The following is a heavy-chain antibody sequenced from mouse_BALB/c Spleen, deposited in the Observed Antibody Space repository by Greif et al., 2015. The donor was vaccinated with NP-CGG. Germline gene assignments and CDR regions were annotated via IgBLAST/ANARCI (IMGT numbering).Heavy chain of an antibody. CDR1: GFNIKDYY. Sequence: VQLKESGAELVRPGALVKLSCKASGFNIKDYYMHWVKQRPEQGLEWIGWIDPENGNTIYDPKFQGKASITADTSSNTAYLQLSSLTSEDTAVYYCARREYGNYGGCAYWGQGTLVTVSA. CDR2: IDPENGNT. V-gene: IGHV14-1*02. D-gene: IGHD2-1*01. CDR3: ARREYGNYGGCAY. J-gene: IGHJ3*01.